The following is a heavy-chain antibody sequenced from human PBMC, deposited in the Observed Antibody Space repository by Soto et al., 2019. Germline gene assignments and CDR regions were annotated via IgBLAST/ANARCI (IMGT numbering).Heavy chain of an antibody. CDR3: VRAPFPAGTHTNNAVDL. J-gene: IGHJ3*01. CDR1: GFAVSGNY. D-gene: IGHD3-10*01. CDR2: IYTDGTT. V-gene: IGHV3-53*01. Sequence: MQLVESGGGLIQPGGSLTLSCAATGFAVSGNYMTWVHQPPRKGLEWVSVIYTDGTTYYADSIKGRFTISRDTSKNTVYLHMTTLGVDDTAVYYCVRAPFPAGTHTNNAVDLWGQGTMVAV.